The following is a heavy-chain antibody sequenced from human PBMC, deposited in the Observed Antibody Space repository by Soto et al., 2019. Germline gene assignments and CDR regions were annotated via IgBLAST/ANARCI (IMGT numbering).Heavy chain of an antibody. CDR1: GYSFTSYY. J-gene: IGHJ4*02. V-gene: IGHV1-46*01. CDR3: AKRRGAGGHFDY. Sequence: ASVKVSCKTSGYSFTSYYMHWVRQAPGQGLEWMGVIIPSGGTTTYAQKFQGRVTMTSDTSTSTVYMELNSLTAEDTAVYFCAKRRGAGGHFDYWGQGALVTVSS. D-gene: IGHD2-15*01. CDR2: IIPSGGTT.